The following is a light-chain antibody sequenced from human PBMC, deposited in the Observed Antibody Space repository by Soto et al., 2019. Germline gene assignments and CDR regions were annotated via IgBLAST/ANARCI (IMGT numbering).Light chain of an antibody. Sequence: SYELTQPPSVSVAPGQTARITCGGNNIGSKSVHWYQQKPGQAPVLAVYDDSDRPSGIPEGFSGSNSGNTATLTISRVEPGDEADYYCQVWDTSSDHFEIFGGGTKLTVL. J-gene: IGLJ2*01. CDR3: QVWDTSSDHFEI. CDR1: NIGSKS. V-gene: IGLV3-21*02. CDR2: DDS.